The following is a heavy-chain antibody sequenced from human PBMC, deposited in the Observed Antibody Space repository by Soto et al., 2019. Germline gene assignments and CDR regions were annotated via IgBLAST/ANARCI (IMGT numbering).Heavy chain of an antibody. J-gene: IGHJ4*02. CDR1: GFTFSSYG. CDR3: ARDGNNYDSSRPCFES. CDR2: ISYDGSTK. D-gene: IGHD3-22*01. V-gene: IGHV3-30*03. Sequence: QVQLVESGGGVVQPGRSLRLSCAASGFTFSSYGMHWVRQAPGKGLEGVAVISYDGSTKYYADSVKGRFTISRDNSKNSVYVQMNSLRAEETAVYYCARDGNNYDSSRPCFESWGQGTLVSVSS.